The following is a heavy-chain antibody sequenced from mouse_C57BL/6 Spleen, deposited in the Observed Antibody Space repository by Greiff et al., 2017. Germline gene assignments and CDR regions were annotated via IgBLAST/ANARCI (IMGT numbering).Heavy chain of an antibody. D-gene: IGHD1-1*01. J-gene: IGHJ4*01. Sequence: QVQLQQSGAELVRPGASVKLSCKASGYTFTDYYINWVKQRPGQGLEWIARIYPGSGNTYYNEKFKGKATLTAEKSSSTAYMQLSSLTSEDSAVYFCAIFITTSMDYWGQGTSVTVSS. CDR2: IYPGSGNT. CDR3: AIFITTSMDY. V-gene: IGHV1-76*01. CDR1: GYTFTDYY.